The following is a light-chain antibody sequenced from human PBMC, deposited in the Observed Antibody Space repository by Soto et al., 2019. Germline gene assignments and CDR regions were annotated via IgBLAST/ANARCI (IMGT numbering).Light chain of an antibody. CDR3: QQFYSLLLT. CDR2: DAL. J-gene: IGKJ4*01. V-gene: IGKV1-33*01. CDR1: QDINNA. Sequence: IQMTHSPSSLPASVLDRVTITFQASQDINNALNWYQQKPGKAPKLLISDALNLEIGVPSRFSGGASGTLFTLTITSLQPEDIATYYCQQFYSLLLTFGGGTKVDIK.